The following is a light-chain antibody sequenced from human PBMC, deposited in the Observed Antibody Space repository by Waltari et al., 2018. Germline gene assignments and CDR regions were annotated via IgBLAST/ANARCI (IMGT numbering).Light chain of an antibody. V-gene: IGKV3-20*01. CDR2: GAS. CDR3: QNHERLPAT. J-gene: IGKJ1*01. Sequence: SSRASQSIGRYLVWYQQKSGRAPRLLIYGASTRATGIPDRFSGSGSGTDFSLTISRLEAEDFAVYYCQNHERLPATVGQGTKVEMK. CDR1: QSIGRY.